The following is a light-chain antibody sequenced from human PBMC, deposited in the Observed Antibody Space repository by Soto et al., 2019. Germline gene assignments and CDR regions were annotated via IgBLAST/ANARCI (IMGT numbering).Light chain of an antibody. Sequence: IQMTQSPFTLSASVGDRVTITFRASQSINNWLAWYQQKPGKAPKLLIYKTSDLESGVPSRFSGSGSGTEFTLTISSLQPDDYATYYCQQYSSYSRTFGQGTKVDI. V-gene: IGKV1-5*03. CDR2: KTS. J-gene: IGKJ1*01. CDR1: QSINNW. CDR3: QQYSSYSRT.